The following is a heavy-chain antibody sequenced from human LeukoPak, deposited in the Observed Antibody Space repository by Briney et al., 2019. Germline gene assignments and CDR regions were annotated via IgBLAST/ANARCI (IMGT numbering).Heavy chain of an antibody. D-gene: IGHD3-9*01. V-gene: IGHV1-46*01. J-gene: IGHJ5*02. CDR2: INPSGGST. CDR3: VRLGENGLLTGYFYP. CDR1: GYTFTSYY. Sequence: ASVKVSCKASGYTFTSYYMHWVRQAPGQGLEWMGIINPSGGSTSYAQKFQGRVTMTRDMSTSTVYMELSSLRSDDTAVYYCVRLGENGLLTGYFYPWGQGTLVTVSS.